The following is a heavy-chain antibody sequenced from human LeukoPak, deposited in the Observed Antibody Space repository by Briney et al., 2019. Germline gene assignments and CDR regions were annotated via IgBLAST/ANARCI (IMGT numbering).Heavy chain of an antibody. CDR3: ARVYYYGSGRSWFDP. J-gene: IGHJ5*02. V-gene: IGHV3-20*01. CDR2: INWNGGST. CDR1: GFTFDDYG. D-gene: IGHD3-10*01. Sequence: PGGSLRLPCAASGFTFDDYGMSWVRQAPGKGLEWVSGINWNGGSTGYADSVKGRFTISRDNAKNSLYLQMNSLRAEDTALYHCARVYYYGSGRSWFDPWGQGTLVTVSS.